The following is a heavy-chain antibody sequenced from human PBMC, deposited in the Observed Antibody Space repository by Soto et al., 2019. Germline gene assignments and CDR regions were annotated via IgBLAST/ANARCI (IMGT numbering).Heavy chain of an antibody. Sequence: QVQLVQSGAEVKKPGASVKVSCKASGYIFTSYGISWVRQAPGQGLEWMGWISGYNGDTNYAQKLQGRVTMTTDTSTSTAYMDLRSLRSDDTAMYYCAREGTSGSYPDAFDIWGQGTMVTVSS. V-gene: IGHV1-18*01. CDR1: GYIFTSYG. J-gene: IGHJ3*02. D-gene: IGHD1-26*01. CDR3: AREGTSGSYPDAFDI. CDR2: ISGYNGDT.